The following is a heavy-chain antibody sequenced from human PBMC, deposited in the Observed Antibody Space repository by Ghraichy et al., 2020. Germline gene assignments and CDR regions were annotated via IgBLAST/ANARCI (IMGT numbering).Heavy chain of an antibody. CDR2: ISSSSSTI. D-gene: IGHD3-3*01. CDR3: AREAGFWSGYITPYYYYGMDV. CDR1: GFTFSSYS. V-gene: IGHV3-48*02. J-gene: IGHJ6*02. Sequence: GGSLRLSCAASGFTFSSYSMNWVRQAPGKGLEWVSYISSSSSTIYYADSVKGRFTISRDNAKNSLYLQMNSLRDEDTAVYYCAREAGFWSGYITPYYYYGMDVWGQGTTVTVSS.